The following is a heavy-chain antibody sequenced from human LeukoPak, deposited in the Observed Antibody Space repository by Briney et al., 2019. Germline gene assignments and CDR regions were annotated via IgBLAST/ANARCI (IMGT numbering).Heavy chain of an antibody. CDR1: GFTFSNYA. Sequence: GGSLRLSCAASGFTFSNYAMSWVRQAPGKGLEWVSAISGSGGSTYYADSVKGRFTISRDNSKNTLYLQMNSLRAEDTAVYYCAKDEPGGYSYGYPPFDYWGQGTLVTVSS. CDR3: AKDEPGGYSYGYPPFDY. CDR2: ISGSGGST. V-gene: IGHV3-23*01. J-gene: IGHJ4*02. D-gene: IGHD5-18*01.